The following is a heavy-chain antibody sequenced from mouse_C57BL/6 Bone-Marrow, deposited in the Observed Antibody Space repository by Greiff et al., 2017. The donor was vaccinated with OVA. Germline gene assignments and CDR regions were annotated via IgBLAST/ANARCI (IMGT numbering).Heavy chain of an antibody. CDR2: INPSSGYT. V-gene: IGHV1-4*01. CDR3: ARVKKSECYFDY. Sequence: VQLQQSGAELARPGASVKMSCKASGYTFTSYTMHWVKQRPGQGLEWIGYINPSSGYTKYNQKFKDKATLTADKSSSTAYMQLSSLTSEDSAVYYCARVKKSECYFDYWGQGTTLTVSS. J-gene: IGHJ2*01. CDR1: GYTFTSYT.